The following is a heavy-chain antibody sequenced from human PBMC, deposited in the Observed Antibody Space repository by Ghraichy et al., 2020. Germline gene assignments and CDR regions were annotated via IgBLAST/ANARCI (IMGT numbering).Heavy chain of an antibody. Sequence: SETLSLTCGVYNGSLSGYYWNWIRQPPGKGLEWIGEIDHRGGTNYTPSLKSRVTLSVETSKNHFSLRLNSVTAADTAVYYCSRGTGFWSGYPSNNWFDPWRQATLLTPSS. CDR3: SRGTGFWSGYPSNNWFDP. J-gene: IGHJ5*02. D-gene: IGHD3-3*01. CDR1: NGSLSGYY. CDR2: IDHRGGT. V-gene: IGHV4-34*01.